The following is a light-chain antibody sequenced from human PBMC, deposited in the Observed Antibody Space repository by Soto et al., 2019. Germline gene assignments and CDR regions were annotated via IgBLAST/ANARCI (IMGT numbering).Light chain of an antibody. V-gene: IGKV3-11*01. J-gene: IGKJ1*01. Sequence: EIVLTQSPATLSLSPGERATLSCTASQSVSSFLAWYQQKPGQTPRLLIYDASNRAAGIPARFSGSGSGTDFTLTISSLEPEDFATYYCQHYNTYPWTFGQGTKVDIK. CDR2: DAS. CDR3: QHYNTYPWT. CDR1: QSVSSF.